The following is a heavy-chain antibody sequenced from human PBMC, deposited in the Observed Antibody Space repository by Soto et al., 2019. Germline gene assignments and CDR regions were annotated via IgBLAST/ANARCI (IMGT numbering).Heavy chain of an antibody. CDR3: ARAVAPYLGTWFDP. Sequence: QLQLQESGSGLVKPSQTLSLTCAVSGGSISSGNSYAWSWIRQPPGKGVEWIGSISPTGRTSYNPSLKGPVTMSVDKSKNQFSLKLSSVTAADMAVYYCARAVAPYLGTWFDPWGQGSLVIVSS. J-gene: IGHJ5*02. CDR1: GGSISSGNSYA. V-gene: IGHV4-30-2*01. CDR2: ISPTGRT. D-gene: IGHD3-16*01.